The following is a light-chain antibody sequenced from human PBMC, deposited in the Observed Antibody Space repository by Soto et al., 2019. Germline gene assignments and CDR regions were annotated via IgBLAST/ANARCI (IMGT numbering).Light chain of an antibody. V-gene: IGLV2-14*01. J-gene: IGLJ2*01. CDR2: EVV. CDR1: DTDIGNYNY. CDR3: SSYSYLDIPVL. Sequence: QSVLTQPASVSGSPGQSITISCFGSDTDIGNYNYVSWYQQYPGKVHKLLIYEVVRRPSGISTRFSGSKSGTTASLTISGLQPEDEAHYYCSSYSYLDIPVLLGGGTKLTVL.